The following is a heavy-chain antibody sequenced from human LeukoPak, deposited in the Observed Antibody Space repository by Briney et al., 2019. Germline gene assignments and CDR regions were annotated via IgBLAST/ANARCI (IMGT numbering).Heavy chain of an antibody. Sequence: GGSLRLSCAASGFTFSSYGMHWVRQAPGKGQEWVAFIRYDGSNKYYADSVKGRFTISRDNSKNTLYLQMNSLRAEDTAVYYCAKPLPEGDLVFDYWGQGTLVTVSS. D-gene: IGHD2-21*01. J-gene: IGHJ4*02. CDR3: AKPLPEGDLVFDY. CDR1: GFTFSSYG. CDR2: IRYDGSNK. V-gene: IGHV3-30*02.